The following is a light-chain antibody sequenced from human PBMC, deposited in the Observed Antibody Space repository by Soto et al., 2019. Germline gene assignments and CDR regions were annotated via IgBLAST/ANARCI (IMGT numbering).Light chain of an antibody. J-gene: IGKJ1*01. V-gene: IGKV1-5*03. CDR2: KAS. CDR3: QLYNSYSPT. CDR1: QSISTW. Sequence: DIQMTQSPSTLSASVGDRVTITCRASQSISTWLAWYQQEPGKAPKLLIHKASSLQSGVPSRFSGSGSGTDFTLTISSLHPDDFATYYCQLYNSYSPTFGQGTRVEIK.